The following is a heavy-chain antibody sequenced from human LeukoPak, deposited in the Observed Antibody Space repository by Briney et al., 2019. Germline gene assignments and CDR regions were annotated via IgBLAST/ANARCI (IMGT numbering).Heavy chain of an antibody. CDR1: GGSISSGGYY. CDR2: INHSGST. V-gene: IGHV4-61*08. CDR3: ARHGRYCSSTSCHWVIDP. D-gene: IGHD2-2*01. J-gene: IGHJ5*02. Sequence: PSETLSLTCTVSGGSISSGGYYWSWIRQPPGKGLEWIGEINHSGSTNYNPSLKSRVTISVDTSKNQFSLKLSSVTAADTAVYYCARHGRYCSSTSCHWVIDPWGQGTLVTVSS.